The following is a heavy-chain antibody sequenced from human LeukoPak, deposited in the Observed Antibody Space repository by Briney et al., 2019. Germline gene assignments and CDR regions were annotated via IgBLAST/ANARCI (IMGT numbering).Heavy chain of an antibody. CDR1: GYTFTGYY. J-gene: IGHJ3*02. CDR2: INPNSGGT. D-gene: IGHD2-21*02. Sequence: ASVKVSCKASGYTFTGYYMHWVRQAPGQGLEWMGWINPNSGGTNYAQKFQGRVTMTRDTSTSTVYMELSSLRSEDTAVYYCARDRVVTPSGDAFDIWGQGTMVTVSS. CDR3: ARDRVVTPSGDAFDI. V-gene: IGHV1-2*02.